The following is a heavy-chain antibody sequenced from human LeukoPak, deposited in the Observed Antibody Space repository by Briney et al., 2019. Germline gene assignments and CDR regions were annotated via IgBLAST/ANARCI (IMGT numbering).Heavy chain of an antibody. V-gene: IGHV1-2*02. CDR3: ARSQHNKFDP. D-gene: IGHD1-1*01. CDR2: INPKSGDT. J-gene: IGHJ5*02. CDR1: GYTFTGNY. Sequence: ASVKVSCKTSGYTFTGNYMHWVRQDPGQGLEWMGWINPKSGDTKYAQKFQGRVTVTRDTSSSTSYLELSRLTSDDTAIYYCARSQHNKFDPWGRGTLVTVSS.